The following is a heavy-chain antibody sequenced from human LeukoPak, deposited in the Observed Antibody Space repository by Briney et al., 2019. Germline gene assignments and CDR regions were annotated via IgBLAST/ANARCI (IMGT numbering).Heavy chain of an antibody. CDR1: GGTFSSYA. D-gene: IGHD3-10*01. V-gene: IGHV1-69*13. Sequence: ASVKVSCKASGGTFSSYAISWVRQAPGQGLGWMGGIIPIFGTANYAQKFQGRVTITADESTSTAYMELSSLRSEDTAVYYCAREALWSTEYYFDYWGQGPLVTVSS. J-gene: IGHJ4*02. CDR2: IIPIFGTA. CDR3: AREALWSTEYYFDY.